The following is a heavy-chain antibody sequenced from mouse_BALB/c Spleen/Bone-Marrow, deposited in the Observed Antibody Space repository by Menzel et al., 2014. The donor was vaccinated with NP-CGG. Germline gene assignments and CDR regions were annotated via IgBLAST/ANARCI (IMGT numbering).Heavy chain of an antibody. CDR1: GFNIKDTF. CDR2: IDPANGNT. V-gene: IGHV14-3*02. CDR3: TRGEDY. J-gene: IGHJ2*01. Sequence: EVQLQQSGAELVKPGASVKLSCTGSGFNIKDTFMHWVKQRPEQGLEWIGRIDPANGNTKYDPKFQGKATITADTPSNTAYLQLTRLTSEDTAVYYCTRGEDYWGQGTTLAVSS.